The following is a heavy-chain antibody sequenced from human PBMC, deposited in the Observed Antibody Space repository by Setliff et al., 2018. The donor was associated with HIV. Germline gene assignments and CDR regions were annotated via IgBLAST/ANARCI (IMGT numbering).Heavy chain of an antibody. CDR1: GGSIGSYC. D-gene: IGHD3-22*01. J-gene: IGHJ5*02. Sequence: SETLSLTCTVSGGSIGSYCWSWIRQPPGKALEWIGYIYQSGSAGYNPSLKSRVIMSVDTTKNQFSLKLSSVTAADAAVYYCASRVYYYDSSGYLREEGFDPWGQGTLVTVSS. CDR3: ASRVYYYDSSGYLREEGFDP. CDR2: IYQSGSA. V-gene: IGHV4-59*04.